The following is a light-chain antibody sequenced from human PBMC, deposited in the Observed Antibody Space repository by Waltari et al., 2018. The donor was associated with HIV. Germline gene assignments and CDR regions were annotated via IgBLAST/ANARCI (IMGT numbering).Light chain of an antibody. CDR1: QRVSSSS. V-gene: IGKV3-20*01. CDR2: GAS. J-gene: IGKJ2*01. Sequence: EIVLTQSPGTLSLSPGESATLSCRAIQRVSSSSLPWYQQKPGQAPRLLIYGASSRATGIPDRFSGSGSGTDFTLTISRLEPEEFVVYYCQQYGSLYTFGQRTKLEIK. CDR3: QQYGSLYT.